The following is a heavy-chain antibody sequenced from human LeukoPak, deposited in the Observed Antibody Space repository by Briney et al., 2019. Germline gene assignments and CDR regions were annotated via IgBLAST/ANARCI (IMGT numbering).Heavy chain of an antibody. CDR2: IIPILGIA. J-gene: IGHJ4*02. D-gene: IGHD3-10*01. V-gene: IGHV1-69*04. Sequence: ASVKVSCKASGRPFSSYAISWVPQAPGQGLEWMGRIIPILGIANYAQKFQGRVTITADKSTSTAYMELSSLRSEDTAVYYCARSVLWFGELYYFDYWGQGTLVTVSS. CDR1: GRPFSSYA. CDR3: ARSVLWFGELYYFDY.